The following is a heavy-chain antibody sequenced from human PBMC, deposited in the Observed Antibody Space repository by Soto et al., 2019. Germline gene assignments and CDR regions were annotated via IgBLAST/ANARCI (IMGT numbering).Heavy chain of an antibody. CDR2: VSGTGDTT. D-gene: IGHD2-2*02. CDR3: AKSSSANSYSALDS. Sequence: PGGSLRLSCVASEFTFSSYAMSWVRQAPGKGLEWVSVVSGTGDTTYYAASVKGRFTISRDNSKSTLYLQMNSLRAEDTALYYCAKSSSANSYSALDSWGQGTLVTVSS. V-gene: IGHV3-23*01. CDR1: EFTFSSYA. J-gene: IGHJ4*02.